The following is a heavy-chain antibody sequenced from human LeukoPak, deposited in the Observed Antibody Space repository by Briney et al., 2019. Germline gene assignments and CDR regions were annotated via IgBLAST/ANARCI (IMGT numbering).Heavy chain of an antibody. CDR3: AREALWFGELLYYFDY. D-gene: IGHD3-10*01. J-gene: IGHJ4*02. Sequence: SETLSLTCTVSGGSISSSSYYWGWIRQPPGKGLEWIGSIYYSGSTYYNPSLKSRVTISVDTSKNQFSLKLSSVTAADTAVYYCAREALWFGELLYYFDYWGQGTLVTVSS. CDR2: IYYSGST. V-gene: IGHV4-39*07. CDR1: GGSISSSSYY.